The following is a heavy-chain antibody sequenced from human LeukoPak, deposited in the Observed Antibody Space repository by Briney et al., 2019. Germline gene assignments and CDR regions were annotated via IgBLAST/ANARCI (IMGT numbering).Heavy chain of an antibody. CDR2: VFDSGST. Sequence: SETLSLTCTVSGGSISNYWWSWIRQPPGKGREWIGYVFDSGSTNYNPSLKSRVTISVDTSKKQFSLKLSSVTAADTAVYYCARGYSSSWNYFDYWGQGTLVTVSS. J-gene: IGHJ4*02. CDR1: GGSISNYW. CDR3: ARGYSSSWNYFDY. V-gene: IGHV4-59*01. D-gene: IGHD6-13*01.